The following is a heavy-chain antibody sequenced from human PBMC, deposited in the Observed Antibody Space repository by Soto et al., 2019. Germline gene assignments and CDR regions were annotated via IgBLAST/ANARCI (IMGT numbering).Heavy chain of an antibody. CDR2: IYYSGST. D-gene: IGHD3-3*01. V-gene: IGHV4-31*03. CDR3: AKDHGVRFLSDGPLDY. Sequence: SETLSLTCTVSGGSISSGGYYWSWIRQHPGKGLEWIGYIYYSGSTYFNPSLKSRLTISVDTSKNQFSLQLSSVTAADTAVYYCAKDHGVRFLSDGPLDYWGQGTLVTVSS. J-gene: IGHJ4*02. CDR1: GGSISSGGYY.